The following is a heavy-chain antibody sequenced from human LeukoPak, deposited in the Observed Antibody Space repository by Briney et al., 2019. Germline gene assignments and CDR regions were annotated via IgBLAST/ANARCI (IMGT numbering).Heavy chain of an antibody. Sequence: ASVNVSCKASGYTFTGYYMHWVRQAAGQGLEWMGWINPNSGGTNYTQKFQGRVTMTRHTPIRTAYLERSRVRSDDTAVYYSARDIPPREWFGSWYYWGQGTLVTVSS. J-gene: IGHJ4*02. CDR1: GYTFTGYY. CDR3: ARDIPPREWFGSWYY. CDR2: INPNSGGT. D-gene: IGHD3-10*01. V-gene: IGHV1-2*02.